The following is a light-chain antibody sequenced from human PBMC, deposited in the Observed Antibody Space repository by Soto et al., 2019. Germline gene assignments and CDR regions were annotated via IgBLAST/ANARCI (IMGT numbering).Light chain of an antibody. CDR2: LNSDGSH. CDR3: QTWGTGIQV. J-gene: IGLJ2*01. CDR1: SGHSSYA. V-gene: IGLV4-69*01. Sequence: QLVLTQSPSASASLGDSVKLTCTLSSGHSSYAIAWHQQQPEKAPRYLMKLNSDGSHTTGDGIPDRFSGSSSGAERYLTISRLQSEDAADYYCQTWGTGIQVFGGGTKLTVL.